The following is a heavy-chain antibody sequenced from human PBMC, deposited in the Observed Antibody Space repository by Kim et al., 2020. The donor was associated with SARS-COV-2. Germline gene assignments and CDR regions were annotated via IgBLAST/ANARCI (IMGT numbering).Heavy chain of an antibody. D-gene: IGHD3-22*01. Sequence: GLEWVAVISYDGSNKYYADSVKGRFTISRDNSKNTLYLQMNSLRAEDTAVYYCARDRYDSSGYSYGMDVWGQGTTVTVSS. CDR3: ARDRYDSSGYSYGMDV. V-gene: IGHV3-30*04. CDR2: ISYDGSNK. J-gene: IGHJ6*02.